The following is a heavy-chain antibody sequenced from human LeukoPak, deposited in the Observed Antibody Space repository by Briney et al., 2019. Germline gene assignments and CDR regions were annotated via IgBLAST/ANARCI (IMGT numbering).Heavy chain of an antibody. V-gene: IGHV3-9*01. Sequence: SLRLSCAASGFSFDSYAMHWVRQAPGKGLGWVSGITWNSDTIAYAASEKGRFTISRDNAKNALYLQMNRLTAEATALYFCAKDGYSSCWRRLDYWGEGTLVAVSS. CDR1: GFSFDSYA. CDR3: AKDGYSSCWRRLDY. D-gene: IGHD5-18*01. J-gene: IGHJ4*02. CDR2: ITWNSDTI.